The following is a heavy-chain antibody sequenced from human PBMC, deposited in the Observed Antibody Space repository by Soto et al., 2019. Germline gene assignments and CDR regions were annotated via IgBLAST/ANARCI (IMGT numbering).Heavy chain of an antibody. Sequence: QGQLVQSGTEVKKPGASVKVSCKASGYTFTNYFIHWVRQAPGQGLEWMGRINPSDGSTTYAQKFQGRITMTRDKYTRTVYMDLSSLRSDGTAVYYCARGGPEMATIGSFDYWGQGTLVTVSS. D-gene: IGHD5-12*01. CDR3: ARGGPEMATIGSFDY. V-gene: IGHV1-46*01. CDR1: GYTFTNYF. J-gene: IGHJ4*02. CDR2: INPSDGST.